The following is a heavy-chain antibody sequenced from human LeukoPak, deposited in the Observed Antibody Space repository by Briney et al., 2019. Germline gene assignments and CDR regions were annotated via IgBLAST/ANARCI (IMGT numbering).Heavy chain of an antibody. V-gene: IGHV3-30*03. CDR1: GFTFSSYG. Sequence: GGSLRLSCAASGFTFSSYGMHWVRQAPGKGLEWVAVISYDGSNKYYADSVKGRFTISRDNSKNTLYLQMNSLRAEDTAVYYCARAPPLPDSGYDSPPDYWGQGTLVTVSS. J-gene: IGHJ4*02. D-gene: IGHD5-12*01. CDR3: ARAPPLPDSGYDSPPDY. CDR2: ISYDGSNK.